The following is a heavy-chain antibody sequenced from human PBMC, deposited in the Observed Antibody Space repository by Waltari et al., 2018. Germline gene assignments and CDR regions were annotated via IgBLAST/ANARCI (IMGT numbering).Heavy chain of an antibody. CDR2: IYHSGST. J-gene: IGHJ4*02. Sequence: QVQLQESGPGLVKPSETLSLTCAVSGYSISSGYYWGWIRQPPGKGLEWIGSIYHSGSTYYNPSLKSRVTISVDTSKNQFSLKLSSVTAADTAVYYCARVRYNWNYDGWGQGTLVTVSS. CDR3: ARVRYNWNYDG. V-gene: IGHV4-38-2*01. CDR1: GYSISSGYY. D-gene: IGHD1-7*01.